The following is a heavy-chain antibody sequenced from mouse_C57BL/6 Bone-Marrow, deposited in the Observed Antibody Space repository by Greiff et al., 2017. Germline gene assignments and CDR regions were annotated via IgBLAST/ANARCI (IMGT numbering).Heavy chain of an antibody. D-gene: IGHD2-5*01. CDR1: GYTFTEYT. CDR2: FFPGSGSI. Sequence: QVQLQQSGAELVKPGASVKLSCKASGYTFTEYTIHWVKQRSGQGLVWIGWFFPGSGSIKYNEKFKDKATLTADKSSSTVYMEVSSLTSEDSAVXFCAGREDGPYSKGYFDVWGTGTTVTVSS. V-gene: IGHV1-62-2*01. J-gene: IGHJ1*03. CDR3: AGREDGPYSKGYFDV.